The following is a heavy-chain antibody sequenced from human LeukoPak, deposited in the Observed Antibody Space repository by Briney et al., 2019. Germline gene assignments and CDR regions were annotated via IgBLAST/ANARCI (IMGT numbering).Heavy chain of an antibody. CDR3: ARGKRAMVRGVIITALNDY. D-gene: IGHD3-10*01. V-gene: IGHV3-23*01. J-gene: IGHJ4*02. CDR1: GFTFSSYA. CDR2: VSSNGAKT. Sequence: GGSLRLSCAASGFTFSSYAITWVRQAPGKGLEWVSAVSSNGAKTYYADSVKGRFTISRDNSKNTLYLQMNSLRAEDTAVYYCARGKRAMVRGVIITALNDYWGQGTLVTVSS.